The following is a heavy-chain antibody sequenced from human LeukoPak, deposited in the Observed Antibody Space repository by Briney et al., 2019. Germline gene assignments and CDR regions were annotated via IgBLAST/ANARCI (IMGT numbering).Heavy chain of an antibody. V-gene: IGHV4/OR15-8*02. CDR1: GGSISGTNW. Sequence: PSETLSLTCGVSGGSISGTNWWSLVRQPPGQGLEWIGEISLAGQTNYNPSLNGRVTMSLDKSSKQLSLHLTSVTAADTATYFCSRESGPFCPFGYWGQGTLVIVSS. J-gene: IGHJ4*02. D-gene: IGHD1-26*01. CDR3: SRESGPFCPFGY. CDR2: ISLAGQT.